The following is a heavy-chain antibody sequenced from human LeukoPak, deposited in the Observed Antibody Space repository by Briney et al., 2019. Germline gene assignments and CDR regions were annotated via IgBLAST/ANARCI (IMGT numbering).Heavy chain of an antibody. CDR3: ARDPYSSTGAY. D-gene: IGHD6-13*01. Sequence: GGSLRLSCAASEFTFSTYGMHWVRQAPGKGLEWVALISYDGSNKYYSDSVKGRFTISRDNSKNTLYLQMNSLRAEDTAVYYCARDPYSSTGAYWGQGTLVTVSS. CDR2: ISYDGSNK. V-gene: IGHV3-33*05. CDR1: EFTFSTYG. J-gene: IGHJ4*02.